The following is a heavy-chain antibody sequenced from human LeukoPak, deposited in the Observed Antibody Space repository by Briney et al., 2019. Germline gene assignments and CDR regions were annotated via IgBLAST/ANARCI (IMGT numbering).Heavy chain of an antibody. D-gene: IGHD2-2*01. CDR2: ISSSSSYI. Sequence: NAGGSLRLSCAASGFTFSSYGMNWVRQAPGKGLEWVSSISSSSSYIYYADSVKGRFTISRDNAKNSLYLQMNSLRAEDTAVYYCARDNGVVPAASWGQGTLVTVSS. J-gene: IGHJ5*02. V-gene: IGHV3-21*01. CDR1: GFTFSSYG. CDR3: ARDNGVVPAAS.